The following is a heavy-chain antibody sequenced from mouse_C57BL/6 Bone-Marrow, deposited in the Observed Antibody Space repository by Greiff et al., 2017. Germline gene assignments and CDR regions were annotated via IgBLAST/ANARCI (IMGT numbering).Heavy chain of an antibody. J-gene: IGHJ3*01. Sequence: VQLKESGPGLVKPSQSLSLTCSVTGYSITSGYYWNWIRQFPGNKLEWMGYISYDGSNNYNPSLKNRISITRDTSKNQFFLKLNSVTTEDTATYYCAREGWMGCFWGQGTLVTVSA. CDR2: ISYDGSN. CDR1: GYSITSGYY. D-gene: IGHD1-1*02. V-gene: IGHV3-6*01. CDR3: AREGWMGCF.